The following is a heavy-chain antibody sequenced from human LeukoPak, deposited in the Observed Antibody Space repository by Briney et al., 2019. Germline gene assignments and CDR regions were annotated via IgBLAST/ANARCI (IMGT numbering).Heavy chain of an antibody. CDR2: ISYDGSNE. CDR3: ARVGYYSSGPFSYFDY. CDR1: GFTFSRFA. V-gene: IGHV3-30-3*01. D-gene: IGHD3-10*01. J-gene: IGHJ4*02. Sequence: GGSLRLSCAASGFTFSRFAMHWVRQAPGKGLEWVAVISYDGSNEYYAESVKGRFTISRDSSENTLYLEMNSLRVEDTAVYYCARVGYYSSGPFSYFDYWGQGTLVTVSS.